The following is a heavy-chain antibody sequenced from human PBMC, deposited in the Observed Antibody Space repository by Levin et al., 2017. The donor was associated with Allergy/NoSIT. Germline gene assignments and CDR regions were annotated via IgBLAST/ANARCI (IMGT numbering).Heavy chain of an antibody. V-gene: IGHV6-1*01. J-gene: IGHJ3*02. CDR3: VRLSVALDAFDI. D-gene: IGHD4-23*01. CDR2: TYYRSKWYN. Sequence: SETLSLTCAISGDSVSSNSAAWNWIRQSPSRGLEWLGRTYYRSKWYNDYALSVKSRLTINPDTSKNHFSLQLNSVTPEDTAVYYCVRLSVALDAFDIWGQGTMVTVSS. CDR1: GDSVSSNSAA.